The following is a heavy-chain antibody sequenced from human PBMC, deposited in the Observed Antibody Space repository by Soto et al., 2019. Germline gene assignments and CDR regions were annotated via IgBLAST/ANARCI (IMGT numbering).Heavy chain of an antibody. CDR1: GGSISSGDYY. CDR3: AREGAYDILTGYYKAPGAFDI. D-gene: IGHD3-9*01. V-gene: IGHV4-30-4*01. Sequence: SETLSLTCTVSGGSISSGDYYWSWIRQPPGKGLEWIGYIYYSGSTYYNPSLKSRVTISVDTSKNQFSLKLSSVTAADTAVYYCAREGAYDILTGYYKAPGAFDIWGQGTMVTVSS. J-gene: IGHJ3*02. CDR2: IYYSGST.